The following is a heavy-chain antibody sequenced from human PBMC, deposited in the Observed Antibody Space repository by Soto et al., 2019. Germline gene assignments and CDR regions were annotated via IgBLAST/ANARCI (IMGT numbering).Heavy chain of an antibody. CDR2: IYYSGST. Sequence: SETLSLTCTVSGGSISSYYWSWIRQPPGKGLEWIGYIYYSGSTNYNPSLKSRVTISVDTSKNQFSLKLSSVTAADTAVYYCARASYCGGDCWNFDYWGQGTLVTVSS. J-gene: IGHJ4*02. CDR1: GGSISSYY. CDR3: ARASYCGGDCWNFDY. D-gene: IGHD2-21*02. V-gene: IGHV4-59*01.